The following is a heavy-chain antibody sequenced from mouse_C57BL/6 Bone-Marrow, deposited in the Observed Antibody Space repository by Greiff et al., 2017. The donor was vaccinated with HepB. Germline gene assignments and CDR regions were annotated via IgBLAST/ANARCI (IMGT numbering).Heavy chain of an antibody. CDR3: ARGGPTIVTTWYFDV. Sequence: EVKVVESGGGLVKPGGSLKLSCAASGFTFSSYAMSWVRQTPEKRLEWVATISDGGSYTYYPDNVKGRFTISRDNAKNNLYLQMSHLKSEDTAMYYCARGGPTIVTTWYFDVWGPGTTVTVSS. V-gene: IGHV5-4*03. J-gene: IGHJ1*01. CDR2: ISDGGSYT. CDR1: GFTFSSYA. D-gene: IGHD2-5*01.